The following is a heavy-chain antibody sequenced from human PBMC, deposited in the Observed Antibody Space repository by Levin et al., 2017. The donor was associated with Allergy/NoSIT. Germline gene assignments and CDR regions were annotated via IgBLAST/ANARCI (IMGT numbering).Heavy chain of an antibody. V-gene: IGHV1-69*13. Sequence: SVKVSCKASGGPFSGYTISWVRQAPGQGLEWMGGIIPIFGTANYAQKFQGRVTIIADESASTVHMELSRLRSEDTAMYYCAKTYYYDSRGYRRNNYFDPWGQGTLVTVSS. CDR3: AKTYYYDSRGYRRNNYFDP. J-gene: IGHJ5*02. CDR1: GGPFSGYT. CDR2: IIPIFGTA. D-gene: IGHD3-22*01.